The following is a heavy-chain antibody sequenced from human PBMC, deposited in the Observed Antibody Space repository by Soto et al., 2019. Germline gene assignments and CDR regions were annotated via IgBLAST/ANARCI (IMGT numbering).Heavy chain of an antibody. CDR3: AKVSYGDYGGFDY. D-gene: IGHD4-17*01. CDR1: GFTFSSYA. J-gene: IGHJ4*02. CDR2: ISGSGGST. V-gene: IGHV3-23*01. Sequence: EVQLLESGGGLVQPGGSLRLSCAASGFTFSSYAMRWVRQAPGKGLEWVSAISGSGGSTYYAGSVKGRFTISRDNSKNTLYLQMNSVSAEDTAVYYCAKVSYGDYGGFDYWGQGTMVTVSS.